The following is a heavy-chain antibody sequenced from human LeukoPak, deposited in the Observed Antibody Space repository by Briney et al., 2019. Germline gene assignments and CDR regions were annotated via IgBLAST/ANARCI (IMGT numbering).Heavy chain of an antibody. CDR3: ARVLAAAGNNWFDP. CDR1: GGSISSSSYS. V-gene: IGHV4-30-4*07. D-gene: IGHD6-13*01. J-gene: IGHJ5*02. Sequence: SETLSLTCTVSGGSISSSSYSWTWIRQPPGKAMEFIAYIYYTGNTYFHPSLKSRVTISVDTSKNQFSLKLSSETAADTAVYYCARVLAAAGNNWFDPWGQGTLVTVSS. CDR2: IYYTGNT.